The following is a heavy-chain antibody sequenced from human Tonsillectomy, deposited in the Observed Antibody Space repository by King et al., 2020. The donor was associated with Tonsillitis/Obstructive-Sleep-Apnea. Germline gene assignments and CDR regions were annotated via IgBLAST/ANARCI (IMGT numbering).Heavy chain of an antibody. Sequence: VQLVESGGGLVQPGGSLRLSCAASEFTVSSTYISWVRQAPGKGLEGVSVIYSGGSTYYAVSVKGRFNISRDNSKNTLYLEMNSLRAEDTAIYYCARVDCTRTNCPDFWGQGTLVTVSS. J-gene: IGHJ4*02. CDR3: ARVDCTRTNCPDF. CDR1: EFTVSSTY. CDR2: IYSGGST. V-gene: IGHV3-66*01. D-gene: IGHD2-2*01.